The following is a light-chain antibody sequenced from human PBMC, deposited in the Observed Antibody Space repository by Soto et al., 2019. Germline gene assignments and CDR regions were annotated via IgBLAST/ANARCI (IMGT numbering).Light chain of an antibody. V-gene: IGLV2-14*01. CDR3: SSYTTSRTLV. J-gene: IGLJ2*01. CDR2: GVS. Sequence: QSALTQPASVSGSPGQSITISCTGTSSDIGAYKFVSWYRQHPGKAPKLMIYGVSNRPSGVSNRLSGSKSGNAASLTISGLQAEDEAEYYCSSYTTSRTLVFGGGTKLTVL. CDR1: SSDIGAYKF.